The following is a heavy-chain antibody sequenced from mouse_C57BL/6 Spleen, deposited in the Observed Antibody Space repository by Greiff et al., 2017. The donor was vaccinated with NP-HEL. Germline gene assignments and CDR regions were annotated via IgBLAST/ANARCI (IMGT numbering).Heavy chain of an antibody. V-gene: IGHV1-50*01. CDR1: GYTFTSYW. CDR2: IDPSDSYT. Sequence: QVQLQQPGAELVKPGASVKLSCKASGYTFTSYWMQWVKQRPGQGLEWIGEIDPSDSYTNYHQKFKGKATLSVDTSSSTAYMQLSSLTSEDPAVDYCARYQLRSYAKDYWGQGTSVTVSS. CDR3: ARYQLRSYAKDY. J-gene: IGHJ4*01. D-gene: IGHD1-1*01.